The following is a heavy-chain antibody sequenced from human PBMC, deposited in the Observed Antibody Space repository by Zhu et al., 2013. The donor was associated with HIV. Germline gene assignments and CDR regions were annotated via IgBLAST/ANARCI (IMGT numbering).Heavy chain of an antibody. CDR1: GYTFTGYY. CDR2: IHPNSGDT. J-gene: IGHJ4*02. V-gene: IGHV1-2*02. CDR3: SREDY. Sequence: QVQLVQSGAEVKKPGASVKVSCKASGYTFTGYYIHWVRQAPGQGLEWMGWIHPNSGDTHYAQNFQGRVTMTTDTSISTVYMDLSRLTSDDTAVYYCSREDYWGQGTLVTVSS.